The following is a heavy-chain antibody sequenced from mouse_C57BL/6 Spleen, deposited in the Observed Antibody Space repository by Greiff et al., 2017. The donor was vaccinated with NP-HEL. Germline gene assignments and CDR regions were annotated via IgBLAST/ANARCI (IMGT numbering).Heavy chain of an antibody. J-gene: IGHJ2*01. CDR3: ARSLANWDYFDY. CDR1: GYTFTSYW. V-gene: IGHV1-64*01. Sequence: VQLQQPGAELVKPGASVKLSCKASGYTFTSYWMHWVKQRPGQGLEWIGMIHPNSGSTNYNEKFKSKATLTVDKSSSTAYMQLSSLTSEDSAVYYCARSLANWDYFDYWGKGTTLTVSS. CDR2: IHPNSGST. D-gene: IGHD4-1*01.